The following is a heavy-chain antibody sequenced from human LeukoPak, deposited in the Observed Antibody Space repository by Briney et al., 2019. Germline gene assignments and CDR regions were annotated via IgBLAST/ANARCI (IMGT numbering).Heavy chain of an antibody. D-gene: IGHD3-16*02. CDR1: GGSFSGYY. CDR3: ARHHDYVWVSYRYLPWFDP. Sequence: SETLSLTCAVYGGSFSGYYWSWIRQPPGKGLVWIGEINHSGSTNYNPSLKSRVTISVDTSKNQFSLKLSSVTAADTAVYYCARHHDYVWVSYRYLPWFDPWGQGTLVTVSS. J-gene: IGHJ5*02. CDR2: INHSGST. V-gene: IGHV4-34*01.